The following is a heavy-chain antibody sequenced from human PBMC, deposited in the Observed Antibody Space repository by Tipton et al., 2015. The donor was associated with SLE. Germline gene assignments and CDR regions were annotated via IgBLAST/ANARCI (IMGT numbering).Heavy chain of an antibody. CDR1: GGSINSIPSF. Sequence: TLSLTCNVSGGSINSIPSFWAWFRHPPGKGLEWIAGISSCGSTAHNPSLRSRASISLYTSKNQFSLRLTSVTAADTAMYFCARRSLLAREYFFDLWGQGSLVTVSS. J-gene: IGHJ4*02. D-gene: IGHD2/OR15-2a*01. CDR2: ISSCGST. CDR3: ARRSLLAREYFFDL. V-gene: IGHV4-39*01.